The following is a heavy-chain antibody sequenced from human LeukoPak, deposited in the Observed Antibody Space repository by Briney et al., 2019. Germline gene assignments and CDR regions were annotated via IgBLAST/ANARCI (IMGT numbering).Heavy chain of an antibody. CDR1: GFTVSSNY. CDR3: ATSWGPDTSAFRWGRDGMDV. J-gene: IGHJ6*02. CDR2: ISKSGDHT. V-gene: IGHV3-53*01. Sequence: GGSLRLSCAASGFTVSSNYMSWVRQAPGKGLEWVSAISKSGDHTYYAASAKGRFTIYRDNSKNTQYLQMNSLRAEDTAVYYCATSWGPDTSAFRWGRDGMDVWGQGTTVIVS. D-gene: IGHD3-16*01.